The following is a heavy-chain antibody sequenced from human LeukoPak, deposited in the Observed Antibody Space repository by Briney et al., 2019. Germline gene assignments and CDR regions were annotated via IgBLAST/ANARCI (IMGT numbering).Heavy chain of an antibody. CDR3: ARDRLPSRYNGLDV. V-gene: IGHV4-59*01. D-gene: IGHD2-2*01. J-gene: IGHJ6*02. CDR2: ISNTGTT. CDR1: GGSLSNYY. Sequence: SETLSLTCTVSGGSLSNYYWSWIRQPPGKGLEWIGFISNTGTTNYNPSLKSRVTTSVDTSKNHFSLRLTSVTAADTAVYFCARDRLPSRYNGLDVWGQGTTVTVSS.